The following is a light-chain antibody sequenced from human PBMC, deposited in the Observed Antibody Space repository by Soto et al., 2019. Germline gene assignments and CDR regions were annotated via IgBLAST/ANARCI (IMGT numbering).Light chain of an antibody. Sequence: QSVLTHPASVSGPPGQSIAISCTGTNSDVGAYNFVSWYQQYPGKAPKLIIHEVNNRPSGVSDRFSGSKSGNTASLTISGLQADDEADYYCSSFTTYNTRVFGTGTKVTVL. CDR2: EVN. V-gene: IGLV2-14*01. CDR1: NSDVGAYNF. CDR3: SSFTTYNTRV. J-gene: IGLJ1*01.